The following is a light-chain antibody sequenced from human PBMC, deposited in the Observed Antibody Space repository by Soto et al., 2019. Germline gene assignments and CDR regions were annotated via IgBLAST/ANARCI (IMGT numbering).Light chain of an antibody. V-gene: IGKV1-39*01. J-gene: IGKJ2*01. CDR2: AAS. CDR3: QQSYIMSEGYT. CDR1: QSISNH. Sequence: DIQVTQSPSSLSASAGDRVTITCRASQSISNHLNWYQQKPGKAPNLLIYAASSLQSGVPSRFSGSGSGTDFTLTITSLQPEDFATYYCQQSYIMSEGYTFGQGTQLESK.